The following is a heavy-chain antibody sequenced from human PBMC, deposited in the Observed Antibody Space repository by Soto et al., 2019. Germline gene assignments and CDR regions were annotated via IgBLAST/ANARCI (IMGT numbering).Heavy chain of an antibody. CDR1: GYTFTSYG. V-gene: IGHV1-18*01. Sequence: ASVKVSCKASGYTFTSYGISWVRQAPGQGLEWMGWISAYNGNTNYAQKLQGRVTMTTDTSTSTAYMELRSLRSDDTAVHVVARDHAPNYMDAWGKGTTLPVAS. CDR2: ISAYNGNT. J-gene: IGHJ6*03. CDR3: ARDHAPNYMDA.